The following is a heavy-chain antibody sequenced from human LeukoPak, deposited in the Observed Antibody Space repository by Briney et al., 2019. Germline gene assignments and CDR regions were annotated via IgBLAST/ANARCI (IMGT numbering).Heavy chain of an antibody. V-gene: IGHV1-2*02. J-gene: IGHJ4*02. CDR2: INPNSGGT. D-gene: IGHD3-22*01. Sequence: GASVKVSCKASGYTFTGYYMHWVRQAPGQGLEWMGWINPNSGGTNYAQKFQGRVTMTRDTSISTAYMELSRLRSDDTAVYYCARDRNYYDSSGYQKAFDYWGQGTLVTDSS. CDR1: GYTFTGYY. CDR3: ARDRNYYDSSGYQKAFDY.